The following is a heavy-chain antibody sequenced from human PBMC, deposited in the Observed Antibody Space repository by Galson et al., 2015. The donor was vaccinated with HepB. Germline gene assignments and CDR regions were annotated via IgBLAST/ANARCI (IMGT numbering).Heavy chain of an antibody. Sequence: SVKVSCKASGGTFSSYAISWVRQAPGQGLEWMGGIIPIFGTANYAQKFQGRVTITADESTSTAYMELSSLRSDDTAVYYCARSSYDSSGYSWYFDLWGRGTLVTVSS. V-gene: IGHV1-69*13. CDR1: GGTFSSYA. J-gene: IGHJ2*01. CDR2: IIPIFGTA. D-gene: IGHD3-22*01. CDR3: ARSSYDSSGYSWYFDL.